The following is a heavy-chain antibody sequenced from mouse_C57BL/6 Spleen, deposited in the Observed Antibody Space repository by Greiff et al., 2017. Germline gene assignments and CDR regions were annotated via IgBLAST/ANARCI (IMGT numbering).Heavy chain of an antibody. J-gene: IGHJ2*01. CDR1: GFNIKDYY. V-gene: IGHV14-2*01. D-gene: IGHD1-1*01. CDR2: IDPEDGET. CDR3: AREGGITTVAFDY. Sequence: VQLQQSGAELVKPGASVKLSCTASGFNIKDYYMHWVKQRTEQGLEWIGRIDPEDGETKYAPKFQGKAPITADTSSNTAYLQLSSLRSEDTAVYYYAREGGITTVAFDYWGQGTTLTVSS.